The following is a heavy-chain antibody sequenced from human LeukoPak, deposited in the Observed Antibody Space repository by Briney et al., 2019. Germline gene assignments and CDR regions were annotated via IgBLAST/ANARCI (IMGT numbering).Heavy chain of an antibody. V-gene: IGHV5-51*01. J-gene: IGHJ3*02. CDR1: GYTFTNYW. CDR2: IYPGISDT. CDR3: ARRAVGETFDI. Sequence: GESLKISCKGSGYTFTNYWIGWVRQMPGKGREWMGIIYPGISDTRHSPSFQGQVTISADKSISTAYLQWSSLKASDTAMYYCARRAVGETFDIWGQGTMLTVSS. D-gene: IGHD1-26*01.